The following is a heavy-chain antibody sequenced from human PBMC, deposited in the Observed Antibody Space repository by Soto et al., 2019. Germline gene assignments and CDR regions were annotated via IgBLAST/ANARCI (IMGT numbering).Heavy chain of an antibody. CDR1: GGSFSGYY. CDR2: INHSGST. J-gene: IGHJ6*02. CDR3: ARDSYYYYYGMDV. V-gene: IGHV4-34*01. Sequence: SETLSLTCAVYGGSFSGYYWSWIRQPPGKGLEWIGEINHSGSTNYNPSLKSRVTISVDTSKNQFSLKLSSVTAADTAVYYCARDSYYYYYGMDVWGQGTTVT.